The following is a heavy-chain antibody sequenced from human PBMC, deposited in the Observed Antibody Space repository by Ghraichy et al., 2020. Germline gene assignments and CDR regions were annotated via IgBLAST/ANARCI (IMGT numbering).Heavy chain of an antibody. V-gene: IGHV3-30*04. D-gene: IGHD4-17*01. CDR1: GFTFSSYA. CDR3: ARENQRDYGDYGENAFDI. J-gene: IGHJ3*02. CDR2: ISYDGSNK. Sequence: GESLNISCAASGFTFSSYAMHWVRQAPGKGLEWVAVISYDGSNKYYADSVKGRFTISRDNSKNTLYLQMNSLRAEDTAVYYCARENQRDYGDYGENAFDIWGQGTMVTVSS.